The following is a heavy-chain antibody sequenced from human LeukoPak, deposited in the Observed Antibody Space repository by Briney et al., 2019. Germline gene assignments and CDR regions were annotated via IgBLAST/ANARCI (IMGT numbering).Heavy chain of an antibody. V-gene: IGHV3-7*01. CDR1: GFTFNRCW. CDR2: INPDGRDT. CDR3: AREGSGWYGTTDSYFDY. J-gene: IGHJ4*02. D-gene: IGHD6-19*01. Sequence: GGSLRLSCVVSGFTFNRCWMNWVRQAPGKGLEWVAHINPDGRDTYYVDSVKGRFTISRDNAKNSLYLQMNSLRAEDTAVYYCAREGSGWYGTTDSYFDYWGQGTLVTVSS.